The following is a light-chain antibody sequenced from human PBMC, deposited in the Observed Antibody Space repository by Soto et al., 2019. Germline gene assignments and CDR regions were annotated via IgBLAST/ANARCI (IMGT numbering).Light chain of an antibody. J-gene: IGKJ1*01. CDR3: QQYGSSTT. Sequence: ILLTQSPGTLSLSPGERATLSCGASQSVSRSYLAWYQQKPGQAPSLLNYAASRRATGIPDRFSGSGAGTDFTLTISRQEPEDFAVYYCQQYGSSTTFGQGTKVDIK. CDR2: AAS. V-gene: IGKV3-20*01. CDR1: QSVSRSY.